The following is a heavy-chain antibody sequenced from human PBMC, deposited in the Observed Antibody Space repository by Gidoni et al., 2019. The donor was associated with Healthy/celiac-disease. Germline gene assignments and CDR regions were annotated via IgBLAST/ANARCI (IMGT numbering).Heavy chain of an antibody. CDR3: ARGYCSSTSCYGYYYYGMDV. CDR2: IWYDGSNK. J-gene: IGHJ6*02. D-gene: IGHD2-2*01. CDR1: GFTFSRYG. Sequence: QVQLVESGGGVVQPGRSLRLSCAASGFTFSRYGMHWVRQAPGKGLEWVAVIWYDGSNKYYADSVKGRFTISRDNSKNTLYLQMNSLRAEDTAVYYCARGYCSSTSCYGYYYYGMDVWGQGTTVTVSS. V-gene: IGHV3-33*01.